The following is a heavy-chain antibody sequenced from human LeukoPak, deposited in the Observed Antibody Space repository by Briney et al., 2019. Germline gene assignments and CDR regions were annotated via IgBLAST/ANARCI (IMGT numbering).Heavy chain of an antibody. CDR2: ISGSGGST. V-gene: IGHV3-23*01. D-gene: IGHD2-2*01. Sequence: GGSLRLSCAASGFTFSSYAMSWVRQAPGKGLEWVSAISGSGGSTYYADSVKGRFTISRDNSKNTLYLQMNSLRAEDTAVYYCAKDLRVVPAAIGWFDPWGQGTLLTVSS. CDR3: AKDLRVVPAAIGWFDP. J-gene: IGHJ5*02. CDR1: GFTFSSYA.